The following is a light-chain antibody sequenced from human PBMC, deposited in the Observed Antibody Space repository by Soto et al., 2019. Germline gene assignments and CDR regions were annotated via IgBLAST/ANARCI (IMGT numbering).Light chain of an antibody. CDR1: SSDVGGYNY. Sequence: QSVMSQLASGSGSPGRSITISCTVTSSDVGGYNYVSWYQQNPGKAPKLMIYEVSNRPSGVSNRFSGSKSGNTASLTISGLQAEDEADYYCSSYTSSSTYVFGTGTKVTVL. V-gene: IGLV2-14*01. CDR2: EVS. CDR3: SSYTSSSTYV. J-gene: IGLJ1*01.